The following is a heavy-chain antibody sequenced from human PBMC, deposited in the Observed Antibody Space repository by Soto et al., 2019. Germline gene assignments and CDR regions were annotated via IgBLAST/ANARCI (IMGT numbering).Heavy chain of an antibody. CDR3: ARRYGGNLDY. CDR2: IYYSGST. CDR1: GGSISSYY. V-gene: IGHV4-59*08. J-gene: IGHJ4*02. D-gene: IGHD2-15*01. Sequence: QVQLQESGPGLVKTSETLSLTCTVSGGSISSYYWTWIRQPPGKGLEWIGDIYYSGSTNYNPSLKSRVTISVDTSKNQFSLKLSSVTAADTAVYYCARRYGGNLDYWGQGTLVTVSS.